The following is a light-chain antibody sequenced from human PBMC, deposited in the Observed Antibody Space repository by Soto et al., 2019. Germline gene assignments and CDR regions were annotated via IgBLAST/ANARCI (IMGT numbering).Light chain of an antibody. V-gene: IGKV3-20*01. J-gene: IGKJ4*01. Sequence: EFVLTQSPGTLSLSPGERATLSCRASQSVGSNSLAWYQQKPGQAPRILIYGASTRAPGIPDRFSGSGSGTDFTLTISRLEPEEFAVYYCQQYGSSPPLTFGGGTNVQIK. CDR2: GAS. CDR3: QQYGSSPPLT. CDR1: QSVGSNS.